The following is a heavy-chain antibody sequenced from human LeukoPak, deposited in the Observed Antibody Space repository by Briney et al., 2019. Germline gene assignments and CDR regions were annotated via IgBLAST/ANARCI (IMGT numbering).Heavy chain of an antibody. J-gene: IGHJ4*02. V-gene: IGHV3-74*01. CDR3: AKERDIVATIFLDY. CDR2: INSDGSST. D-gene: IGHD5-12*01. CDR1: GFTFSSYW. Sequence: AGGSLRLSCAASGFTFSSYWMHWVRQAPGKGLVWVSRINSDGSSTSYADSVKGRFTISRDNSKNTLYLQMNSLRAEDTAVYYCAKERDIVATIFLDYWGQGTLVTVSS.